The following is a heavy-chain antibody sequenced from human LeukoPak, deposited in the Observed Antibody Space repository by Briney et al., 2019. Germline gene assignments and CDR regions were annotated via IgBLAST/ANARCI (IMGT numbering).Heavy chain of an antibody. V-gene: IGHV4-59*08. CDR2: IYYSGST. CDR3: ARTYYDFWSPPNYYLDV. Sequence: SETLSLTCPVSGGSISSYHWSWIRQPPGKGLEWIGYIYYSGSTNYNPSLKSRVTISVDTSKNQFSLKLSSVTAADTAVYYCARTYYDFWSPPNYYLDVWGKGTTVTVSS. J-gene: IGHJ6*03. CDR1: GGSISSYH. D-gene: IGHD3-3*01.